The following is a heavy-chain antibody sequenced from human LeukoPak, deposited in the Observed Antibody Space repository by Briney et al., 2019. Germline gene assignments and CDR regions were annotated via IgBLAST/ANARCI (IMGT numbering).Heavy chain of an antibody. CDR1: GGSISSYY. CDR2: IYYSGST. V-gene: IGHV4-59*01. J-gene: IGHJ3*02. CDR3: ARDQSSSSGWYYPSAFDI. Sequence: SETLSLTCTVSGGSISSYYWSWIRQPPGKGLEWIGYIYYSGSTNYNPSLKSRVTISVDTSKNQFSLKLSSVTAADTAVYYCARDQSSSSGWYYPSAFDIWGQGTMVTVSS. D-gene: IGHD6-19*01.